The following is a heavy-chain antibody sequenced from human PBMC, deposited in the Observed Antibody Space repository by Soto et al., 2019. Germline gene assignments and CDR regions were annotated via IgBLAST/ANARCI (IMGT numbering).Heavy chain of an antibody. CDR3: ARDRWEVVLRFLEWSPQAFDI. D-gene: IGHD3-3*01. CDR1: GYTFTSYV. CDR2: ISAYNGNT. V-gene: IGHV1-18*01. J-gene: IGHJ3*02. Sequence: QVQLVQSGAEVKKPGASVKVSCKASGYTFTSYVISWVRQAPGQGLEWMGWISAYNGNTNYAQKLQGRVTMTTDTSTSTAYMELRSLRSDDTAVYYCARDRWEVVLRFLEWSPQAFDIWGQGTMVTVSS.